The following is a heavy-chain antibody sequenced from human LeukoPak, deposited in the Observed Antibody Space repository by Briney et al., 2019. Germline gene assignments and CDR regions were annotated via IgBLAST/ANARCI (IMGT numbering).Heavy chain of an antibody. Sequence: ASVKVSCKASGYTFTSYGISRVRQAPGQGLEWMGWISAYNGNTNYAQKLQGRVTMTTDTSTSTAYMELRSLRSDDTAVYYCARDTNWNDHYYYYGMDVWGQGTTVTVSS. CDR1: GYTFTSYG. J-gene: IGHJ6*02. D-gene: IGHD1-20*01. CDR2: ISAYNGNT. CDR3: ARDTNWNDHYYYYGMDV. V-gene: IGHV1-18*01.